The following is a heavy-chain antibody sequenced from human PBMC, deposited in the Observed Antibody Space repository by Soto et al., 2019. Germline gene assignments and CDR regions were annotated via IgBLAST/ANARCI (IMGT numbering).Heavy chain of an antibody. CDR2: ISGSGGST. V-gene: IGHV3-23*01. CDR3: AKDRRPQQRSSGWSLDY. J-gene: IGHJ4*02. CDR1: GFTFSSYA. Sequence: GGSLRLSCAASGFTFSSYAMSWVRQAPGKGLEWVSAISGSGGSTYYADSVKGRFTISRDSSKNTLYLQMDTLRAEDTAVYYCAKDRRPQQRSSGWSLDYWGQGTLVTVSS. D-gene: IGHD6-19*01.